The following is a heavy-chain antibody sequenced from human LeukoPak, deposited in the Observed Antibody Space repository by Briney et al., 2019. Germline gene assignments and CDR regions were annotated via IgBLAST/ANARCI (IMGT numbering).Heavy chain of an antibody. CDR1: GYTFTSYA. J-gene: IGHJ6*04. D-gene: IGHD4-23*01. Sequence: ASVKVSCKASGYTFTSYAMNWVRQAPGQGLEWMGWINTNTGNPTYAQGFTGRFVFSLDTSVSTAYLQISSLKAEDTAVYYCARKRWPRYYYSYSGREVGGKGPRVTVSS. CDR2: INTNTGNP. V-gene: IGHV7-4-1*02. CDR3: ARKRWPRYYYSYSGREV.